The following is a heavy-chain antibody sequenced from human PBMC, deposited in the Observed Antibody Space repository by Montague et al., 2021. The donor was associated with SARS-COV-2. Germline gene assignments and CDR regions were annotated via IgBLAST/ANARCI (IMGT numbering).Heavy chain of an antibody. CDR1: GFTVTYNY. V-gene: IGHV3-53*01. CDR2: IYSGGNT. CDR3: AREYCSGGICYEGYGMDV. D-gene: IGHD2-15*01. J-gene: IGHJ6*02. Sequence: SLRLSCAASGFTVTYNYMSWVRQAPGKGLEWVSVIYSGGNTYYAGSVKGRFTISRDDSKNTLYLLMNSLRAEDTAVYYCAREYCSGGICYEGYGMDVWGQGTTVTVSS.